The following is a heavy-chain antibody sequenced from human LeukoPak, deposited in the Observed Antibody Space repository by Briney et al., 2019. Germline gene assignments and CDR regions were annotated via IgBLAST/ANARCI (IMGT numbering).Heavy chain of an antibody. CDR3: ARVYDSSGRYYYYYYMDV. D-gene: IGHD3-22*01. Sequence: ASVKVSCKASGYTFTSYGISGVRQAPGQGLEWMGWISAYNGNTNYAQKLQGRVTMTTDTSTSTAYMELRSLRSDDTAVYYCARVYDSSGRYYYYYYMDVWGKGTTVTISS. CDR2: ISAYNGNT. V-gene: IGHV1-18*01. CDR1: GYTFTSYG. J-gene: IGHJ6*03.